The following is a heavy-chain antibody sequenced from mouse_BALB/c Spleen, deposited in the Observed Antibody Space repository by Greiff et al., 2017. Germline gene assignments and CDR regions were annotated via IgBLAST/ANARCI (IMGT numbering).Heavy chain of an antibody. V-gene: IGHV14-3*02. D-gene: IGHD2-14*01. CDR3: ARRDPYRYDAMDY. CDR1: GFNIKDTY. Sequence: VKLQQSGAELVKPGASVKLSCTASGFNIKDTYMHWVKQRPEQGLEWIGRIDPANGNTKYDPKFQGKATITADTSSNTAYLQLSSLTSEDTAVYYCARRDPYRYDAMDYWGQGTSVTVSS. CDR2: IDPANGNT. J-gene: IGHJ4*01.